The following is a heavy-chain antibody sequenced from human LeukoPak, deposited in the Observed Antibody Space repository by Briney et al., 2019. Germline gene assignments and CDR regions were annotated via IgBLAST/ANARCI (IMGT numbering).Heavy chain of an antibody. Sequence: SETLSLTCTVSGDSISNVRYYWAWIRQPPGKGLEYIASVDYSGSTYYNPSLESRVTLSVDTSKNQFPLQLTSVSAADTATHFCAQVHVQCSMTRCPTITSFDPWGPGTLVTVSS. CDR1: GDSISNVRYY. V-gene: IGHV4-39*06. CDR3: AQVHVQCSMTRCPTITSFDP. J-gene: IGHJ5*02. D-gene: IGHD2/OR15-2a*01. CDR2: VDYSGST.